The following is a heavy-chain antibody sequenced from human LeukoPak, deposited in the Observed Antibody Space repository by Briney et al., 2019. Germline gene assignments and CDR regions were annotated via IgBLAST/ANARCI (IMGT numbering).Heavy chain of an antibody. J-gene: IGHJ4*02. Sequence: SETLSLTCTVSGGSVSSGRYYGSWIRQPPGKGLEWIGYFYYSGSTNYNPSLKTRVTISVDTSKNQFSLKVSSVTAADAAVYYCARKRTGEQGYYSDHGRRGTLVTVSS. CDR2: FYYSGST. CDR3: ARKRTGEQGYYSDH. D-gene: IGHD1-1*01. V-gene: IGHV4-61*01. CDR1: GGSVSSGRYY.